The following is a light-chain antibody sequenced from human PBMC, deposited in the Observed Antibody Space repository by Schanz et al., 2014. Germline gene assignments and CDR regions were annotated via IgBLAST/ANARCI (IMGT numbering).Light chain of an antibody. J-gene: IGLJ2*01. Sequence: QSALTQPPSASGSPGQSVTISCTGTSSDIGRYNYVSWYQHHPGKAPKLLIYDVSKRPSGVPDRFSASKSGTSASLAISGLRSEDEADYYCAAWDDSLRVLFGGGTKLTVL. CDR1: SSDIGRYNY. CDR2: DVS. CDR3: AAWDDSLRVL. V-gene: IGLV2-8*01.